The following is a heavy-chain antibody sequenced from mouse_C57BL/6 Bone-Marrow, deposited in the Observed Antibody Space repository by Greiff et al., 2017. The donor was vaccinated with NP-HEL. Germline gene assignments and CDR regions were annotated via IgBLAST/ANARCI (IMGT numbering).Heavy chain of an antibody. CDR3: ARHHYGSS. CDR2: ISNGGGSP. D-gene: IGHD1-1*01. V-gene: IGHV5-12*01. J-gene: IGHJ3*01. CDR1: GFTFSDYY. Sequence: EVHLVESGGGLVQPGGSLKLSCAASGFTFSDYYMFWVRQTPEKRLEWVAYISNGGGSPYYPDPVKGRFTISRDNAKNTLYLQMSRLKSEDTAMYYCARHHYGSSWGQGTLVTVSA.